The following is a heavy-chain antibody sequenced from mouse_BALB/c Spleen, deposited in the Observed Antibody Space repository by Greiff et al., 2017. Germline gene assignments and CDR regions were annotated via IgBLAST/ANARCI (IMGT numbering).Heavy chain of an antibody. Sequence: EVQLQQSGPELMKPGASVKISCKASGYSFTSYYMHWVKQSHGKSLEWIGYIDPFNGGTSYNQKFKGKATLTVDKSSSTAYMHLSSLTSEDSAVYYCARPLTTVVANYFDYWGQGTTLTVSS. CDR2: IDPFNGGT. D-gene: IGHD1-1*01. V-gene: IGHV1S135*01. CDR3: ARPLTTVVANYFDY. J-gene: IGHJ2*01. CDR1: GYSFTSYY.